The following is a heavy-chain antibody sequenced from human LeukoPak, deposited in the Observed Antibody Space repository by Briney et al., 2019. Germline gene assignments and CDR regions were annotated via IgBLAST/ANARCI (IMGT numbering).Heavy chain of an antibody. CDR1: GFTFSSYW. V-gene: IGHV3-74*01. CDR3: ARVTLSGSYLFDY. J-gene: IGHJ4*02. D-gene: IGHD1-26*01. CDR2: INSDGSST. Sequence: GGSLRLSCAASGFTFSSYWMHWVRQAPGKGLVWVSRINSDGSSTSYADSVKGRFTISRDNAKNTLYLQMNSLRAEDTAVYYCARVTLSGSYLFDYWGQGTLATVSS.